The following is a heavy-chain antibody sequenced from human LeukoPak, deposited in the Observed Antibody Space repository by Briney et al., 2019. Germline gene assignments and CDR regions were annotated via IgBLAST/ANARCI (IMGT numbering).Heavy chain of an antibody. V-gene: IGHV4-59*01. J-gene: IGHJ3*02. CDR1: GGSISTYY. CDR2: ISYTGST. CDR3: ARDGGTSKRDAFDI. D-gene: IGHD4-23*01. Sequence: SETLSLICTVSGGSISTYYWSWLRQPPGKGLEWIGYISYTGSTTYNPSLKSRVTISVDTSKNQFSLKLSSVTAADTAVYYCARDGGTSKRDAFDIWGQGTMVTVSS.